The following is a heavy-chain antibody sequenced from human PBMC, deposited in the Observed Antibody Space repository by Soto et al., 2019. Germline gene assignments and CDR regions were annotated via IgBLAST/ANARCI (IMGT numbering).Heavy chain of an antibody. CDR3: ARNIMGATVTTRYWYFDL. J-gene: IGHJ2*01. CDR2: ISYSGST. Sequence: QLQVQESGPGLVKPSEALSLICTVSGGSIINSTYYWGWIRQPPGKGLEWIGSISYSGSTFYNPSLKSRVMISVDTSKHQFSLKMSSVSAADTAVYYCARNIMGATVTTRYWYFDLWGRGTLVTVSS. CDR1: GGSIINSTYY. V-gene: IGHV4-39*01. D-gene: IGHD4-17*01.